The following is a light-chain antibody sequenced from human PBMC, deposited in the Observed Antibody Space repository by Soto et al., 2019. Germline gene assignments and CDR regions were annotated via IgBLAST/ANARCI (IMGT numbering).Light chain of an antibody. CDR3: QQYGSSPGLT. Sequence: EIVLTQSPCTLSLPPGERATLSCRASQSVSSSYLAWYQQKPGQAPRLLIYDASSRATGIPDRFSGGGSGTDFTLTISRLEPEDFAVYYCQQYGSSPGLTFGGGTKVDIK. CDR1: QSVSSSY. CDR2: DAS. V-gene: IGKV3-20*01. J-gene: IGKJ4*01.